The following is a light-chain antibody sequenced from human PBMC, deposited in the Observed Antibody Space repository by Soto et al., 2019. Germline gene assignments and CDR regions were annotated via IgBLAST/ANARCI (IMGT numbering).Light chain of an antibody. CDR3: AVWDDSLNALV. V-gene: IGLV1-44*01. CDR1: TSNIGSIH. J-gene: IGLJ2*01. Sequence: QSVLTQPPSASATPGQRVTISCSGGTSNIGSIHVNWYKQVPGTAPRLLIYGSGQRPSGVPDRFSGSRSGTSASLAISGVQSEDESLYSCAVWDDSLNALVFGGGTKVTVL. CDR2: GSG.